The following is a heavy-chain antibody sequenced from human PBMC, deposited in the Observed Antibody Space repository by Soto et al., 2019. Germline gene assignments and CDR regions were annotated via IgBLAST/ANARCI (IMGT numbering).Heavy chain of an antibody. CDR1: GFTFSSYS. J-gene: IGHJ6*03. V-gene: IGHV3-48*01. D-gene: IGHD2-15*01. CDR3: ARAVGYCSGGSCTRDNYYYYYMDV. Sequence: GGSLRLSCAASGFTFSSYSMNWVRQAPGKGLEWVSYISSSSSTIYYADSVKGRFTISRDNAKNSLYLQMNSLRAEDTAVYYCARAVGYCSGGSCTRDNYYYYYMDVWGKGTTVTVSS. CDR2: ISSSSSTI.